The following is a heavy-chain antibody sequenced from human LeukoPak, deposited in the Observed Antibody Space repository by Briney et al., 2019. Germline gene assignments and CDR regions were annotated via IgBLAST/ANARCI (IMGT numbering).Heavy chain of an antibody. CDR1: GFTVSDNY. D-gene: IGHD6-19*01. V-gene: IGHV3-66*02. CDR2: IYSAGAT. J-gene: IGHJ4*02. Sequence: GGSLRLSCAASGFTVSDNYMTWVRQAPGKGLEWVSSIYSAGATHYAESVKGRFTISRDNSKNTLYLQMNSLRAEDTAVYYCARGKLKQWLFDYWGQGTLVTVSS. CDR3: ARGKLKQWLFDY.